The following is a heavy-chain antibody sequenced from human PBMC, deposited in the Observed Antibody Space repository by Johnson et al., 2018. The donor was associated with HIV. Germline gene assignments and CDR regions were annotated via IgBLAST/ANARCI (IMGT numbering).Heavy chain of an antibody. CDR2: IYSGGST. Sequence: VQLVESGGGVVQPGGSLRLSCAASGFTVSSNYMSWVRQAPGKGLEWVSVIYSGGSTYYANSVKGRFTISRDNSKNTLYLQMGSLRNEDMAVYYCAREGGGAGSGSYALGAFDIWGQGTMVTVSS. D-gene: IGHD1-26*01. CDR1: GFTVSSNY. CDR3: AREGGGAGSGSYALGAFDI. V-gene: IGHV3-66*01. J-gene: IGHJ3*02.